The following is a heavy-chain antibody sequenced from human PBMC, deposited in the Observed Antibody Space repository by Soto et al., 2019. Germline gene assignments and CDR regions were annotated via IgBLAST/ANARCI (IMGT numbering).Heavy chain of an antibody. CDR1: GFTFSSYS. Sequence: PEGSLRLSCAASGFTFSSYSMNWVRQAPGKGLEWVSSISSSSSYIYYADSVKGRFTISRDNAKNSLYLQMNSLRAEDTAVYYCASVASLPFDYWGQGTLVTVSS. J-gene: IGHJ4*02. V-gene: IGHV3-21*01. CDR3: ASVASLPFDY. CDR2: ISSSSSYI.